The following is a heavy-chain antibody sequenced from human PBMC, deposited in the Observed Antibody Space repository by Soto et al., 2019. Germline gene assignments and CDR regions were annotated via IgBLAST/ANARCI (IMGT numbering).Heavy chain of an antibody. CDR1: VFTLSSYS. V-gene: IGHV3-21*01. D-gene: IGHD3-3*01. CDR3: EREPIDIRFLEWLPLDY. Sequence: LRLSCTASVFTLSSYSMNWVRQAPEKGLEWVSSISSSINYIYYADSVKDRFTISRDNAKNSLYLQMNSLRAEDTDVYYCEREPIDIRFLEWLPLDYWGQGTLVT. J-gene: IGHJ4*02. CDR2: ISSSINYI.